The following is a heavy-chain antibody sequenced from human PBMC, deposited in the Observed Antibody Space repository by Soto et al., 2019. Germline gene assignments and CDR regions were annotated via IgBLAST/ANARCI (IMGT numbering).Heavy chain of an antibody. CDR1: GFTFSSYG. Sequence: QVQLVESGGGVVQPGRSLRLSCAASGFTFSSYGMHWVRQAPGKGLEWVAVISYEESNKYYADSVKGRFTISRDNSKNTLYLQMNSLRAEDTAVYYCTKGVVVITSYFQHWGQGTLVTVSS. CDR3: TKGVVVITSYFQH. D-gene: IGHD3-22*01. CDR2: ISYEESNK. J-gene: IGHJ1*01. V-gene: IGHV3-30*18.